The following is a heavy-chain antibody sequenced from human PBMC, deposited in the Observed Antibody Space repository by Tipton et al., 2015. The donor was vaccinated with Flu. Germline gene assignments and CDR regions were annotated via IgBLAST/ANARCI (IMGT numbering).Heavy chain of an antibody. V-gene: IGHV4-38-2*02. CDR3: AREGPYFYGMDV. CDR2: IYHSGTT. J-gene: IGHJ6*02. CDR1: GYSIRSAYY. Sequence: TLSLTCSVSGYSIRSAYYWGWVRRPPGKGLEWIGTIYHSGTTYHNPSLKSRLTISVDTSKNQFSLRLNGVTGADTAVYYCAREGPYFYGMDVWGQGTTVTVSS.